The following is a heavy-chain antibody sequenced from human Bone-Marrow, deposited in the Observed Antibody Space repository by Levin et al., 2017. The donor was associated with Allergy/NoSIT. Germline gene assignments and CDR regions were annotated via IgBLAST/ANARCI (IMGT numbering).Heavy chain of an antibody. CDR2: IYYRGNT. CDR3: AALNYFGSGTHNY. J-gene: IGHJ4*02. CDR1: DGPITSYY. D-gene: IGHD3-10*01. Sequence: GSLRLSCTVSDGPITSYYWSWIRQPPGKGLEWIGYIYYRGNTDFNPSLRSRVAMSIDTSKNQFSLRLTSVTAADTAVYYCAALNYFGSGTHNYWGQGTLVTVSS. V-gene: IGHV4-59*01.